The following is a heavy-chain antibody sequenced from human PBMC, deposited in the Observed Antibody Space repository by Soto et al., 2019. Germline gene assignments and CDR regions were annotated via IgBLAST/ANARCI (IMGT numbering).Heavy chain of an antibody. V-gene: IGHV3-30-3*01. D-gene: IGHD6-13*01. J-gene: IGHJ5*02. CDR2: ISYDGRNN. Sequence: GGSLRLSCAASGFTFSNYPMHWVRQAPGKGLDWVAVISYDGRNNYYADSVRGRFTISRDNSKNTLYLLMSSLRVEDTAVYYCVRDMDRDERYISSWSGRFDPWGQGTLVTVSS. CDR1: GFTFSNYP. CDR3: VRDMDRDERYISSWSGRFDP.